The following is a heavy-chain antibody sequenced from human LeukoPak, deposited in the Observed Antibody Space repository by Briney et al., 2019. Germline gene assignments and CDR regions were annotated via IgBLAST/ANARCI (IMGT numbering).Heavy chain of an antibody. CDR3: ARDPVSGVVAATVYYYYMDV. D-gene: IGHD2-15*01. CDR2: IIPIFGTA. V-gene: IGHV1-69*05. CDR1: GGTFSSYA. J-gene: IGHJ6*03. Sequence: SVKVSCKASGGTFSSYAISWVRQAPGQGLEWMGRIIPIFGTANYAQKFQGRVTITTDESTSKAYMELSSLRSEDTAVYYCARDPVSGVVAATVYYYYMDVWGKGTTVTVSS.